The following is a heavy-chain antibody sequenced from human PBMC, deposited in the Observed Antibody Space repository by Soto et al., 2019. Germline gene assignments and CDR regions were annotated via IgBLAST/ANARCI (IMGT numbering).Heavy chain of an antibody. CDR2: ITPFNGNT. V-gene: IGHV1-45*02. CDR3: ASSGIRYDSMVLAF. D-gene: IGHD3-10*01. J-gene: IGHJ1*01. Sequence: QALEWMGWITPFNGNTNYAQKFQDRVTITRDRSMSTAYMELSSLRSEDTAMYYRASSGIRYDSMVLAFWGQRSLV.